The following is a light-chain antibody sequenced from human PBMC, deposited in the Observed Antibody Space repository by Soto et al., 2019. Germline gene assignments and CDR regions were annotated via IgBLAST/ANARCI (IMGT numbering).Light chain of an antibody. V-gene: IGKV4-1*01. Sequence: DIVMTQSPDSLAVSLGERATINCKSSQSVLYSSSNKNSLAWYQQKPGQPPKLLIYWASTRESGVPDRFSGSGSGTHFTLTLGSLQAEDVAVYYCQQYNSLPLPFRGGTKVELK. CDR1: QSVLYSSSNKNS. J-gene: IGKJ4*01. CDR2: WAS. CDR3: QQYNSLPLP.